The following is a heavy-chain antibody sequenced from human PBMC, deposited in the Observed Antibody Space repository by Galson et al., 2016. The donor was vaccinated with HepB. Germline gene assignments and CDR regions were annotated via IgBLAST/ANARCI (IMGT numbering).Heavy chain of an antibody. CDR2: IYHSGDT. CDR3: ARDCTGGTCKCAGYDAFDI. CDR1: GGSISSTTNW. D-gene: IGHD2-8*02. J-gene: IGHJ3*02. V-gene: IGHV4-4*02. Sequence: SETLSLTCTVSGGSISSTTNWWSWVCQSPGQGLEWIGEIYHSGDTNYNPSLKSRATISVDTSRNQFSLSLSSVTAADTAVYYCARDCTGGTCKCAGYDAFDIWGQGTTVTVSS.